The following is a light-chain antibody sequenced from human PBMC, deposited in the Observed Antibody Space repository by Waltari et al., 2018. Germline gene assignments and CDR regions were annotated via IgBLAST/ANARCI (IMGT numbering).Light chain of an antibody. J-gene: IGKJ1*01. Sequence: EIVLTQSPGTLSLSPEERVTLSCRASQSVSSSYLAWYQQKPGQAPRLLIYGASSRATGIPDRFSGSGSGTDFTLTISRLEPEDFAVYYCQQYGSSPWTFGQGTKVEIK. CDR1: QSVSSSY. CDR2: GAS. CDR3: QQYGSSPWT. V-gene: IGKV3-20*01.